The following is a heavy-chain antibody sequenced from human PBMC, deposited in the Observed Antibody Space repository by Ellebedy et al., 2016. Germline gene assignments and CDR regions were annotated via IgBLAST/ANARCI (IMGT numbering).Heavy chain of an antibody. CDR3: ARGVVEVGAFDY. CDR2: INHSGST. J-gene: IGHJ4*02. CDR1: GGSFSGYY. Sequence: SETLSLTCAVSGGSFSGYYWSWIRQPPGKGLEWIGEINHSGSTNYNPSLKSRVTISVDTSKNQFSLKLSSVTAADTAVYYCARGVVEVGAFDYWGQGTLVTVSS. V-gene: IGHV4-34*01. D-gene: IGHD2-15*01.